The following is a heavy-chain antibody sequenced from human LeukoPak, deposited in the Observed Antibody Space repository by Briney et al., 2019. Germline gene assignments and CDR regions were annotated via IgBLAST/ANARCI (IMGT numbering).Heavy chain of an antibody. J-gene: IGHJ4*02. Sequence: PGGSLRLSCAASGLTFSGSAMSWVRQAPGKGLEWVSLISGSGNSTYYADSVKGRFTISRDNSKNTLYLQMNSLRAEDTAVYYCAKDPYSGSYYDYWGQGTLVTVSS. CDR1: GLTFSGSA. V-gene: IGHV3-23*01. D-gene: IGHD1-26*01. CDR3: AKDPYSGSYYDY. CDR2: ISGSGNST.